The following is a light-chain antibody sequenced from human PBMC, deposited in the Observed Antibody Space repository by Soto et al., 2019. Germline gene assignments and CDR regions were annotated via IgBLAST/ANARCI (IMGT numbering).Light chain of an antibody. CDR1: QSVRSD. CDR3: QQYNNWLPIA. V-gene: IGKV3-15*01. Sequence: EIVMTQSPVTLSVSLGERATLSCRASQSVRSDLAWYQQTPGQAPRLLIYGASNRATGVPARFSGSGSGTEFTLTISSLQSEDFAVYYCQQYNNWLPIAFGQGTRLEIK. CDR2: GAS. J-gene: IGKJ5*01.